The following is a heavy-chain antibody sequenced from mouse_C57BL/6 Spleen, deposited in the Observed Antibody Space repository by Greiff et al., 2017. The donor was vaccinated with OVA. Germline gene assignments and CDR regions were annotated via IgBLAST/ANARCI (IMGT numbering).Heavy chain of an antibody. D-gene: IGHD1-1*01. CDR3: TSPLYYYGSSYGAMDY. CDR1: GFTFSDAW. V-gene: IGHV6-6*01. Sequence: VQLKESGGGLVQPGGSMKLSCAASGFTFSDAWMDWVRQSPEKGLEWVAEIRNKANNHATYYAESVKGRFTISRDDSKSSVYLQMNSLRAEDTGIYYCTSPLYYYGSSYGAMDYWGQGTSVTVSS. CDR2: IRNKANNHAT. J-gene: IGHJ4*01.